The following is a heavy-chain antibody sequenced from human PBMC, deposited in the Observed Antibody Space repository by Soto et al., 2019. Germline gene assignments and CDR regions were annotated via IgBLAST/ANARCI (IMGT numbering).Heavy chain of an antibody. CDR2: IYYSGST. D-gene: IGHD3-3*01. CDR1: GGSISSYY. CDR3: ARHGVVLEWLLGNMDV. Sequence: SETLSLTCTVSGGSISSYYWSWIRQPPGKGLEWIGYIYYSGSTNYNPSLKSRVTISVDTSKNQFSLKLSSVTAADTAVYYCARHGVVLEWLLGNMDVWGKGTTVTVSS. V-gene: IGHV4-59*08. J-gene: IGHJ6*03.